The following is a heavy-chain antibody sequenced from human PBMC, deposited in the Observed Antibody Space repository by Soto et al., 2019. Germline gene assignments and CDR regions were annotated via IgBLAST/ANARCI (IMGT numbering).Heavy chain of an antibody. CDR1: GYSFTSYD. V-gene: IGHV1-8*01. Sequence: ASVKVSCKASGYSFTSYDINWVRQATGQGLEWMGWMNPNSGNTAYAQKFQGIVTMTRNTSISAAYMELSSLRSEDTAVYYCARVKLDYFDYWGQGTLVTVSS. J-gene: IGHJ4*02. CDR3: ARVKLDYFDY. CDR2: MNPNSGNT.